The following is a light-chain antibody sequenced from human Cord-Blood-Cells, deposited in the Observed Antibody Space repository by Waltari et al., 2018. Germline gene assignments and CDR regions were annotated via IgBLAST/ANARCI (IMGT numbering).Light chain of an antibody. J-gene: IGLJ2*01. V-gene: IGLV3-19*01. CDR1: SLRSYY. CDR2: GKN. CDR3: NSRDSSGNHLE. Sequence: LTQDPAVSVALGQTVRITCQGDSLRSYYASWYQQKPGQAPVLVIYGKNNRPSGIPDRFSGSSSGNTASLTITGAQAEDEADYYCNSRDSSGNHLEFGGGTKLTVL.